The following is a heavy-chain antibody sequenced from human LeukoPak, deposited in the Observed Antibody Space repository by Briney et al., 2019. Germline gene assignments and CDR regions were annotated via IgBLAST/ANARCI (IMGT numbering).Heavy chain of an antibody. D-gene: IGHD3-22*01. CDR3: ARAGRIVVDNWFDP. CDR1: GGSISSYY. V-gene: IGHV4-59*01. Sequence: SETLSLTCTVSGGSISSYYWSWIRQPPGKGLEWIGYIYYSGSTNYNPSLKSRVTISVDTSKNQFSLKLSSVNAADTAVYYCARAGRIVVDNWFDPWGQGTLVTVSS. CDR2: IYYSGST. J-gene: IGHJ5*02.